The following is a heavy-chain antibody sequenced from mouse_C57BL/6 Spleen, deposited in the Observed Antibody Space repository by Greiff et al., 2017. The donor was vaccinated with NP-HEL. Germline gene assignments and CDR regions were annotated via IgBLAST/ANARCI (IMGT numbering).Heavy chain of an antibody. Sequence: QVQLQQSGAELVRPGTSVKVSCKASGYAFTNYLIEWVKQRPGQGLEWIGVINPGSGGTNYNEKFKGKATLTADKSSSTAYMQLSSLTSEDSAVYFCARVLDYYGSSYGAYWGQGTLVTVSA. V-gene: IGHV1-54*01. CDR1: GYAFTNYL. D-gene: IGHD1-1*01. CDR2: INPGSGGT. CDR3: ARVLDYYGSSYGAY. J-gene: IGHJ3*01.